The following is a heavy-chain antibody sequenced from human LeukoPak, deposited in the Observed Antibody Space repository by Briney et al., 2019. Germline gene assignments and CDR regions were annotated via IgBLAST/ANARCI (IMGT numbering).Heavy chain of an antibody. CDR1: GYTLTSYD. Sequence: ASVKVSCNASGYTLTSYDINWVRQATGQGLEWMGWMNPNSGNTGYAQKFQGRVTMTRNTSISTAYMELSSLRSEDTAVYYCARGRFPRAARDYYYYMDVWGKGTTVTVSS. J-gene: IGHJ6*03. CDR2: MNPNSGNT. CDR3: ARGRFPRAARDYYYYMDV. D-gene: IGHD2-15*01. V-gene: IGHV1-8*01.